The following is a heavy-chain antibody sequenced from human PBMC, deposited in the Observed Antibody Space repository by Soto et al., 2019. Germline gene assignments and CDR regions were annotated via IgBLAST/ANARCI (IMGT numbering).Heavy chain of an antibody. Sequence: SETLSLTCTVSGGSISSSSYYWGWIRQPPGKGLEWIGSIYYSGSTYYNPSLKSRVTISVDTSKNQFSLKLSSVTAADTAVYYCARQGLWFGELLSDNWFDPWGQGTLVTVSS. J-gene: IGHJ5*02. D-gene: IGHD3-10*01. CDR3: ARQGLWFGELLSDNWFDP. V-gene: IGHV4-39*01. CDR2: IYYSGST. CDR1: GGSISSSSYY.